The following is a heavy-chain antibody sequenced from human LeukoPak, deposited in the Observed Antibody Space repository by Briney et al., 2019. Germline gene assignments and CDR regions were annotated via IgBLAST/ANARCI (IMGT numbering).Heavy chain of an antibody. Sequence: GGSLRLSWAASGFTFSSYGMHWVRQAPGKGLQWVDFIRYDGFNKYYAYSVKGRFTISRDNSKNTLYLQMNSLRTEDTAVYYCAKDSVVVRGAFDYWGQGTLVTVSS. CDR2: IRYDGFNK. CDR1: GFTFSSYG. J-gene: IGHJ4*02. D-gene: IGHD2-15*01. CDR3: AKDSVVVRGAFDY. V-gene: IGHV3-30*02.